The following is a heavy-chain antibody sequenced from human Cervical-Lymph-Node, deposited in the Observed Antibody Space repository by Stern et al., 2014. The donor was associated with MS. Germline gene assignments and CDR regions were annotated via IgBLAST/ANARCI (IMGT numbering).Heavy chain of an antibody. CDR1: GGSISGYY. D-gene: IGHD2-2*01. V-gene: IGHV4-59*08. CDR2: IYYSGST. J-gene: IGHJ4*02. CDR3: ARHRVAAAATFDY. Sequence: VQLVESGPGLVKPSETLSLTCTVSGGSISGYYWSWIRQPPGKGLEWIGYIYYSGSTYYNPSLKSRVTISVDTSRNQFSLRLTSVTAADTAVYYCARHRVAAAATFDYWGQGTLVTVSS.